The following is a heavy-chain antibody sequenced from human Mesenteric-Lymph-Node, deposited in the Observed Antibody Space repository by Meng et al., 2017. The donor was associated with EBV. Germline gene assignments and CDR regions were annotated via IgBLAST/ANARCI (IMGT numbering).Heavy chain of an antibody. CDR1: GASISSGGYY. D-gene: IGHD1-1*01. Sequence: VNLQESGPGLVRPSETLSLTCTVSGASISSGGYYWNWIRQSPGKGLELIGYIFYGGYTYYNLSLKSRVTISVDVSKNQFSLKLTSVTAADTAVYYCARMEFTYSWYFDLWGRGTLVTVSS. J-gene: IGHJ2*01. V-gene: IGHV4-30-4*01. CDR2: IFYGGYT. CDR3: ARMEFTYSWYFDL.